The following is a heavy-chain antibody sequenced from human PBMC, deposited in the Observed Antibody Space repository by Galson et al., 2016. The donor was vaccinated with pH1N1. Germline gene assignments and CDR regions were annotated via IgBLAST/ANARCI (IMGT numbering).Heavy chain of an antibody. CDR3: ARQYDFGHYRGNAFDI. V-gene: IGHV5-51*03. J-gene: IGHJ3*02. Sequence: QSGAEVKKPGESLKISCKASGYSFISQWIAWVRQVPGKGLEWVGVVNPGGSTIRYSPSFQGQVTISSDKSISTAYLQWISLRASDTATYYCARQYDFGHYRGNAFDIWGQGTVVLVSS. CDR1: GYSFISQW. CDR2: VNPGGSTI. D-gene: IGHD4-17*01.